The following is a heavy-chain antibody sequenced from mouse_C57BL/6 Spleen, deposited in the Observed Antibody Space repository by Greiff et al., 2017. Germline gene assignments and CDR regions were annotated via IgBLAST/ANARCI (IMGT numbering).Heavy chain of an antibody. CDR2: IYPGSGST. Sequence: QVQLQQSGAELVKPGASVKMSCKASGYTFTSYWITWVKQRPGQGLEWIGDIYPGSGSTNYNEKFKSKATLTVDTSSSTAYMQLSSLTSEDSAVYYCAKDGYDDNAMDYWGQGTSVTVSS. CDR3: AKDGYDDNAMDY. CDR1: GYTFTSYW. V-gene: IGHV1-55*01. J-gene: IGHJ4*01. D-gene: IGHD2-2*01.